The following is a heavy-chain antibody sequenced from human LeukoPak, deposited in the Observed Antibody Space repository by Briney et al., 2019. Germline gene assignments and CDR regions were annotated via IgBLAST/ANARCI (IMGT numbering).Heavy chain of an antibody. J-gene: IGHJ4*02. D-gene: IGHD6-19*01. Sequence: ASVKVSCKASGYTFTGYYMHWVRQAPGQGLEWMGWINPNSGGTNYAQKFQGRVTMTRDTSISTAYMELSRLRSDDTAVYYYAIPPGDYSSGWYPPPSYWGQGTLVTVSS. CDR1: GYTFTGYY. V-gene: IGHV1-2*02. CDR2: INPNSGGT. CDR3: AIPPGDYSSGWYPPPSY.